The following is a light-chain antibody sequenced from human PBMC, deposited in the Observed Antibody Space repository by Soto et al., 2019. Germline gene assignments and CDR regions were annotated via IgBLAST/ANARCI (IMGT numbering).Light chain of an antibody. V-gene: IGLV1-40*01. CDR3: QSYDSTLSARYV. Sequence: QPVLTQPPSVSRAPGQRVTISCTGSSSNIGAGYDVHWYQQRPGTAPKQLIFGNINRPSWVPDRFSGSESATSASLAITGLRAEDEGDYCCQSYDSTLSARYVFGTGTKLTVL. CDR2: GNI. CDR1: SSNIGAGYD. J-gene: IGLJ1*01.